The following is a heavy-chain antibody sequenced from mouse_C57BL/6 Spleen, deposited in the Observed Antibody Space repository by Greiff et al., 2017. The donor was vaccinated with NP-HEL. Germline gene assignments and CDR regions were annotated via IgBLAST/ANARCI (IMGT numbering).Heavy chain of an antibody. V-gene: IGHV1-55*01. D-gene: IGHD1-1*01. CDR1: GYTFTSYW. CDR3: SRGDNAVGDYAMDY. Sequence: QVQLQQPGAELVKPGASVKMSCKASGYTFTSYWITWVKQRPGQGLEWIGNIYPGNGGTNYNEKFKSKATLTVDTSSSTAYMQLSSLTSEDSAVDYCSRGDNAVGDYAMDYWGQGTSVTVSS. J-gene: IGHJ4*01. CDR2: IYPGNGGT.